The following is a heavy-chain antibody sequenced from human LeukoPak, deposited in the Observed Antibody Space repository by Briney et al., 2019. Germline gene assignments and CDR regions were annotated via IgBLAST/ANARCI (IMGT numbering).Heavy chain of an antibody. Sequence: SETLSLTCTISGGSMSVGRSYWGWVRQPPGKGLEWVASIYYDGTTYYYPSLKGRVTISMDSSKNHFSLEVKSVTAADTAMYYCGTGGGIAVSHIWGRGIMVAVST. J-gene: IGHJ4*02. CDR1: GGSMSVGRSY. CDR3: GTGGGIAVSHI. V-gene: IGHV4-39*07. D-gene: IGHD6-19*01. CDR2: IYYDGTT.